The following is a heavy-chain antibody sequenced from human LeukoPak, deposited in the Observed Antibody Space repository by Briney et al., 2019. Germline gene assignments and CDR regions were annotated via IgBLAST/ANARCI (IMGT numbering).Heavy chain of an antibody. Sequence: ASVKVSCKASGYTFTSYAMHWVRQAPGQRLEWMGWINAGNGNTKYSQEFQGRVTITRDTSASTAYMELSSLRSEDMAVYYCARAPAVAGTNFDYCGQGTPVTVSS. CDR2: INAGNGNT. CDR3: ARAPAVAGTNFDY. V-gene: IGHV1-3*03. D-gene: IGHD6-19*01. CDR1: GYTFTSYA. J-gene: IGHJ4*02.